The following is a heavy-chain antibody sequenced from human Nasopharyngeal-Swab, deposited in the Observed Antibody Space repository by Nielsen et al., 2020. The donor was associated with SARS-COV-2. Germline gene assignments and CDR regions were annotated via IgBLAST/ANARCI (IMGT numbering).Heavy chain of an antibody. D-gene: IGHD1-1*01. J-gene: IGHJ4*02. V-gene: IGHV3-48*04. CDR1: GFTFSSYS. CDR2: ISSSSSTI. Sequence: GESLKISCAASGFTFSSYSMNWVRQAPGKGLEWVSYISSSSSTIYYADSVKGRFTISRDNAKNSLYLQMNSLRAEDTAVYYCAREGRTGSPACKYWGQGTLVTVSS. CDR3: AREGRTGSPACKY.